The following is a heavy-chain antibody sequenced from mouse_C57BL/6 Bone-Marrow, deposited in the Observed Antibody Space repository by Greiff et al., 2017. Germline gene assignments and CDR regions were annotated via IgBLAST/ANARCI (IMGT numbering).Heavy chain of an antibody. D-gene: IGHD1-3*01. CDR2: IDPANGDT. CDR3: TTCLPAKVAWFAY. J-gene: IGHJ3*01. V-gene: IGHV14-4*01. CDR1: GFNIKDDY. Sequence: EVQLVESGAELVRPGASVKLSCTASGFNIKDDYMHWVKQRPEQGLEWIGRIDPANGDTQYDSKFQGKATITADTSSNTAYLQLSSLTSEDTAVYYCTTCLPAKVAWFAYWGQGTLVTVSA.